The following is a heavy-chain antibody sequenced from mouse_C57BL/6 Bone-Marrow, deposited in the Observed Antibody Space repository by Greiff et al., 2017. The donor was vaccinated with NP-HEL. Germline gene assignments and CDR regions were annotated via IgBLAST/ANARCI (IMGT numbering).Heavy chain of an antibody. J-gene: IGHJ2*01. CDR3: AKLTGNY. CDR2: INPSSGYT. Sequence: VHLVESGAELARPGASVKMSCKASGYTFTSYTMHWVKQRPGQGLEWIGYINPSSGYTKYNQKFKDKATLTADKSSSTAYMQLSSLTSEDSAVYYCAKLTGNYWGQGTTLTVSS. V-gene: IGHV1-4*01. CDR1: GYTFTSYT. D-gene: IGHD4-1*01.